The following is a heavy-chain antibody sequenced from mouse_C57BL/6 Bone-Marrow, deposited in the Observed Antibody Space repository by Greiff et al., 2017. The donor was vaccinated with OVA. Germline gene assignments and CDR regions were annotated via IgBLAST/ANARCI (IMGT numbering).Heavy chain of an antibody. D-gene: IGHD2-4*01. J-gene: IGHJ3*01. CDR2: INPYNGGT. Sequence: VQLQQSGPVLVKPGASVKMSCKASGYTFTDYHMNWVKQSHGKSLEWIGVINPYNGGTSYNQKFKGKATLTVDKSSSTAYMELNSLTSEDSAVYYCARDDYVFAYWGQGTLVTVSA. CDR1: GYTFTDYH. V-gene: IGHV1-19*01. CDR3: ARDDYVFAY.